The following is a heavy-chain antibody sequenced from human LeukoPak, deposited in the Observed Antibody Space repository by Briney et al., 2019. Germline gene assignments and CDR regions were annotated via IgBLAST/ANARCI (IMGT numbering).Heavy chain of an antibody. CDR3: ARVRVGVVVAADDAFDI. V-gene: IGHV1-69*04. D-gene: IGHD2-15*01. J-gene: IGHJ3*02. Sequence: SVKVSCKASGGTFSSYAISWVRQAPGQGLEWMGRIISILGIANYAQKFQGRVTITADKSTSTAYMELSSLRSEDTAVYYCARVRVGVVVAADDAFDIWGQGTMVTVSS. CDR1: GGTFSSYA. CDR2: IISILGIA.